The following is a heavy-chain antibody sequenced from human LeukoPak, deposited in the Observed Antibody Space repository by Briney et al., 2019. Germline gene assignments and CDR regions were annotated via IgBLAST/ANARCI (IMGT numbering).Heavy chain of an antibody. Sequence: PGGSLRLSCAASGFTFSSYWMSWVRQAPGKGLEWVANIKQDGSEKYYVDSVKGRFTISRDNAKNSLYLQMNSQRAEDTAVYYCAREGPLYCSSTSCYAHYFDYWGQGTLVTVSS. V-gene: IGHV3-7*03. D-gene: IGHD2-2*01. CDR3: AREGPLYCSSTSCYAHYFDY. CDR1: GFTFSSYW. CDR2: IKQDGSEK. J-gene: IGHJ4*02.